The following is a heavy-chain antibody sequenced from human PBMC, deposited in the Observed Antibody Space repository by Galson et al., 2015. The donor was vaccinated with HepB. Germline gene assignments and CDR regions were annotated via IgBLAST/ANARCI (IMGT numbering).Heavy chain of an antibody. CDR2: ISGYKGKT. V-gene: IGHV1-18*01. J-gene: IGHJ3*02. CDR3: ARADYDFWSGYHDAFDI. D-gene: IGHD3-3*01. CDR1: GYTFVNYG. Sequence: SVKVSYKASGYTFVNYGIIWVRQAPGQGLEWMGWISGYKGKTNYAQKVQDRITMTTDTSTSTSYMDLGSLRSDDTAMYYCARADYDFWSGYHDAFDIWGQGTMVTVSS.